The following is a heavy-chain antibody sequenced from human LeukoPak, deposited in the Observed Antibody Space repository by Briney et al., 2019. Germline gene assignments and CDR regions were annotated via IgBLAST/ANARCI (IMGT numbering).Heavy chain of an antibody. CDR1: GFTFSSYA. J-gene: IGHJ4*02. Sequence: GGSLRLSCAASGFTFSSYAMHWVRQAPGKGLEWVAVISYDGSNKYYADSVKGRFTISRDNSKNTLNLRMNSLGADDTAVYYCAKRGIAPAASFDYWGQGTLVTVSS. D-gene: IGHD2-2*01. CDR2: ISYDGSNK. CDR3: AKRGIAPAASFDY. V-gene: IGHV3-30-3*02.